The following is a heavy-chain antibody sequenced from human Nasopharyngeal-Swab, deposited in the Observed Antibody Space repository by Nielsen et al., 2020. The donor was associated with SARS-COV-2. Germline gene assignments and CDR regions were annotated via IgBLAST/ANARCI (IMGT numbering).Heavy chain of an antibody. CDR1: GIPFSDTA. Sequence: GGSLRLSCTASGIPFSDTAITWVRQAPGKGLEWFPVISGGGVSTSYADSVKGRFTSSRDNSKNTLYLQMSSLRADDTAVYYCATIVIGTDADDTFDFWGQGTMVTVSS. CDR2: ISGGGVST. J-gene: IGHJ3*01. CDR3: ATIVIGTDADDTFDF. D-gene: IGHD1-20*01. V-gene: IGHV3-23*01.